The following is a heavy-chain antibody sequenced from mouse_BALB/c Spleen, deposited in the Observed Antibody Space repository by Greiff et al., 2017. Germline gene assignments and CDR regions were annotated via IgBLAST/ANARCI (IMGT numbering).Heavy chain of an antibody. CDR2: IYPGGGYT. J-gene: IGHJ4*01. CDR1: GYTFTNYW. Sequence: QVQLKQSGAELVRPGTSVKISCKASGYTFTNYWLGWVKQRPGHGLEWIGDIYPGGGYTNYNEKFKGKATLTADTSSSTAYMQLSSLTSEDSAVYFCARDYRYDVGYYAMDYWGQGTSVTVSS. D-gene: IGHD2-14*01. V-gene: IGHV1-63*02. CDR3: ARDYRYDVGYYAMDY.